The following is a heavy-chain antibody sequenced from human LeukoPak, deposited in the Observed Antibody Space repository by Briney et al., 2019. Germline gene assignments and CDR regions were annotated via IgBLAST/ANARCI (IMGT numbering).Heavy chain of an antibody. CDR2: VNPNSGGT. D-gene: IGHD3-16*02. J-gene: IGHJ4*02. V-gene: IGHV1-2*02. CDR3: ARDPYDYVWGSYRYPWYFDY. Sequence: GASVKVSCKASGYTFTGYYMHWVRQAPGQGLEWMGWVNPNSGGTNYAQKFQGRVTMTRDTSISTAYMELSRLRSDDTAVYYCARDPYDYVWGSYRYPWYFDYWGQGTLVTVSS. CDR1: GYTFTGYY.